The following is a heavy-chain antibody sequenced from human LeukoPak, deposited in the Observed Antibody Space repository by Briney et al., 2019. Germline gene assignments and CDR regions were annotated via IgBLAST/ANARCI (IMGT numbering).Heavy chain of an antibody. Sequence: SETLSLTCSVSGGSITNRFYYWGWIRQSPGKGLEWIGSIYYSGSTYYNPSLKSRVTISVDTSKNQFSLKLSSVTAADTAVYYCARVALPYDSSGYYVNYWGQGTLVTVSS. CDR1: GGSITNRFYY. CDR3: ARVALPYDSSGYYVNY. J-gene: IGHJ4*02. CDR2: IYYSGST. V-gene: IGHV4-39*07. D-gene: IGHD3-22*01.